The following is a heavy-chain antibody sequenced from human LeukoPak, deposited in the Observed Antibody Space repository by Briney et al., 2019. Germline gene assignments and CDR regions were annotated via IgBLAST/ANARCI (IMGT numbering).Heavy chain of an antibody. CDR3: ARDRSSIAGRCFDY. D-gene: IGHD6-6*01. V-gene: IGHV3-21*01. CDR1: EFAFSSYS. J-gene: IGHJ4*02. CDR2: ISSSGSYI. Sequence: TGGSLRLSCAASEFAFSSYSMNWVRQAPGKGLEWVSSISSSGSYIYFADSLKGRFTISRDNAKNSLYLQMSSLRDEDTAVYYCARDRSSIAGRCFDYWGQGTLVTVSS.